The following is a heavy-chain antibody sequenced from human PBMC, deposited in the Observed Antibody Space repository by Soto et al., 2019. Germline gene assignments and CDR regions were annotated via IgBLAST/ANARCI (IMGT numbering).Heavy chain of an antibody. Sequence: SETLSLTCTVTGGSINGYYWTWIRQPPGKGLEWIGYIYYSGSTTYNPSLKSRVTISVDTAKSQFSLNLRSVTAADTAVYYCARDGYLDYWGQGILVTVSS. CDR1: GGSINGYY. J-gene: IGHJ4*02. CDR2: IYYSGST. V-gene: IGHV4-59*12. CDR3: ARDGYLDY.